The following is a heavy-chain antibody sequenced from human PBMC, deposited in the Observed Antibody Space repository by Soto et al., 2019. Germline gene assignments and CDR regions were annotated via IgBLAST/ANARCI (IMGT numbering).Heavy chain of an antibody. CDR2: IYYSGST. J-gene: IGHJ5*02. V-gene: IGHV4-30-4*01. CDR3: ARLLNCGGDCYWFDP. D-gene: IGHD2-21*02. Sequence: SETLSLTCTVSGGSISSGDYYWSWIRQPPGKGLEWIGYIYYSGSTYYNPSLKSRVTISVDTSKNQFSLKLSSVTAADTAVYYCARLLNCGGDCYWFDPWGQGTLVTVSS. CDR1: GGSISSGDYY.